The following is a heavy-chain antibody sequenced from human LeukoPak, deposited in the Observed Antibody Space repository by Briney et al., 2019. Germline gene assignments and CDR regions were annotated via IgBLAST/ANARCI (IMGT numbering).Heavy chain of an antibody. J-gene: IGHJ5*02. Sequence: PSETLSLTCTVSGYSISSGYYCGWIRQPPGKGLEWIGSISHSGSTYYNPSLKSRVTISVDTSKNQFSLKLRSVTAADTAVYYCARVTSRLGWFDPWGQGTLVTVSS. CDR3: ARVTSRLGWFDP. CDR2: ISHSGST. D-gene: IGHD1-14*01. CDR1: GYSISSGYY. V-gene: IGHV4-38-2*02.